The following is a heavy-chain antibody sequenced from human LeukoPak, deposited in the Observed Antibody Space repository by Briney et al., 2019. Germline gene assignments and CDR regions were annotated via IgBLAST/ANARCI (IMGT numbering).Heavy chain of an antibody. Sequence: SETLSLTCTVSGGSISSYYWSWIRQPPGKGLEWIGRIYTSGSTNYNPSLKSRVTISVDTSKNQFSLKLSSVTAADTAVYYCARAEDSSSWYQPYYFDYWGQGTLVTVSS. V-gene: IGHV4-4*08. CDR1: GGSISSYY. J-gene: IGHJ4*02. CDR2: IYTSGST. CDR3: ARAEDSSSWYQPYYFDY. D-gene: IGHD6-13*01.